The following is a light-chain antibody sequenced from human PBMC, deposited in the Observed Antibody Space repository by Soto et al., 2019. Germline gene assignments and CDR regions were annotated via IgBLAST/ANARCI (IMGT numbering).Light chain of an antibody. Sequence: EIVLTQSPATLSLSPGERATLSCRAGQSVSSYLAWYQQKPGQAPRLLIYDVSNRAAGIPARFSGSGSGTDFTLTISSLEPEDFAVYYCQQRSDWPPWTFGQGTKVEIK. CDR1: QSVSSY. J-gene: IGKJ1*01. V-gene: IGKV3-11*01. CDR3: QQRSDWPPWT. CDR2: DVS.